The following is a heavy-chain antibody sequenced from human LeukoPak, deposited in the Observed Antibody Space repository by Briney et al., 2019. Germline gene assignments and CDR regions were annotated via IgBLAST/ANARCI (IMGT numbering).Heavy chain of an antibody. Sequence: ASVKVSCKASGYTFTNHYVHWVRQAPGQELEWMGIINPLSGSTTYAQKFQGRVTMTRDTSTSTVYVQLNSLTSEDTAVYFCARDPTGYYYFDYWGQGTLVTVSS. D-gene: IGHD3-9*01. CDR3: ARDPTGYYYFDY. CDR1: GYTFTNHY. V-gene: IGHV1-46*01. J-gene: IGHJ4*02. CDR2: INPLSGST.